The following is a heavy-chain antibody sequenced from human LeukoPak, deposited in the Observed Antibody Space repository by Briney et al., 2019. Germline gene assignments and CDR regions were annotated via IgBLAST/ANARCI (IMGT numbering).Heavy chain of an antibody. Sequence: SETLSLTCAVYGGSFSGYYWSWIRQPPGKGLEWIGEINHSGSTNHNPSLKSRVTISVDTSKNQFSLKLSSVTAADTAVYYCARGYYGLGDYWGQGTLVTVSS. V-gene: IGHV4-34*01. CDR1: GGSFSGYY. J-gene: IGHJ4*02. CDR2: INHSGST. D-gene: IGHD3-10*01. CDR3: ARGYYGLGDY.